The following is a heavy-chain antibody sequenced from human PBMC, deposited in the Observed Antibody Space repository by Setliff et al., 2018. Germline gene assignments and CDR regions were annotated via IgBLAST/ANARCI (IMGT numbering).Heavy chain of an antibody. J-gene: IGHJ3*02. CDR3: ATNAGRSSSWYPRRPGEGHAFDI. V-gene: IGHV1-18*01. CDR1: GYTLTSYG. D-gene: IGHD6-13*01. Sequence: ASVKVSCKASGYTLTSYGISWVRQAPGQGLEWMGWISAYNGNTNYAQKLQGRVTMTTDTSTNTAYMELSSLRSEDTAVYYCATNAGRSSSWYPRRPGEGHAFDIWGQGTMVTVSS. CDR2: ISAYNGNT.